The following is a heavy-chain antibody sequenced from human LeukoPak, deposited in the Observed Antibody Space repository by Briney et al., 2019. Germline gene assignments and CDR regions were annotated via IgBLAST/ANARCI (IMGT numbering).Heavy chain of an antibody. J-gene: IGHJ5*02. CDR3: ARGLSGRYSFDP. Sequence: SEILSLTCTVSAGSISGYYWSWLRQPAGKGLEWIGLIYPSGSTNYNPSLKSRVTMSVDTSMNQFSLKLSSVTAADTAVYYCARGLSGRYSFDPWGQGTPVTVSS. D-gene: IGHD1-26*01. V-gene: IGHV4-4*07. CDR1: AGSISGYY. CDR2: IYPSGST.